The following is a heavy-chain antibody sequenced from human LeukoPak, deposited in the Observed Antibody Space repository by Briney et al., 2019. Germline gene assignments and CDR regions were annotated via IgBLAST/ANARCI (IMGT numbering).Heavy chain of an antibody. Sequence: GASVNASFKSSVYTFTGYYMHWVRHAPGQGLEWMGWINPNSGGTNYAQKFQGRVTMTRDTSISTAYMELSRLRSDDTAVYFCARSYYYDSSGYSDAFDIWGQGKMVTVSS. J-gene: IGHJ3*02. D-gene: IGHD3-22*01. CDR2: INPNSGGT. V-gene: IGHV1-2*02. CDR1: VYTFTGYY. CDR3: ARSYYYDSSGYSDAFDI.